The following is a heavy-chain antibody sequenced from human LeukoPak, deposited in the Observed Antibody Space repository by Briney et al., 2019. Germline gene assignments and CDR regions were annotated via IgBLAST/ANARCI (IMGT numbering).Heavy chain of an antibody. J-gene: IGHJ5*02. V-gene: IGHV4-31*03. CDR1: GGSISSGGYY. CDR3: ARDSSGGNFDP. D-gene: IGHD2-15*01. CDR2: IYYSGST. Sequence: SETLSLTCTVSGGSISSGGYYWSWIRQHPGKGLEWIGYIYYSGSTYYNPSLKSRVTISVDTSKNQFSQKLSSVTAADTAVYYCARDSSGGNFDPWGQGTLVTVSS.